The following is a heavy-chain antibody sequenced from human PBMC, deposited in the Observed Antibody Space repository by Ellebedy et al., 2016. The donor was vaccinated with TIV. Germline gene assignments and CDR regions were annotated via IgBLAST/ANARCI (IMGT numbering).Heavy chain of an antibody. CDR2: IDPSDSYT. V-gene: IGHV5-10-1*01. CDR1: GYSFTSYW. CDR3: ARGGIVATMNAFDI. D-gene: IGHD5-12*01. J-gene: IGHJ3*02. Sequence: KVSCKGSGYSFTSYWISWVRQMPGKGLEWMGRIDPSDSYTNYSPSFQGHVTISADKSISTAYLQWSSLKASDTAMYYCARGGIVATMNAFDIWGQGTMVTVSS.